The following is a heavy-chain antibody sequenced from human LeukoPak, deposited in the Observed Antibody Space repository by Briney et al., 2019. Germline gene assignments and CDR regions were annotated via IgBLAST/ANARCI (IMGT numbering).Heavy chain of an antibody. J-gene: IGHJ4*02. D-gene: IGHD6-19*01. CDR1: GGSISSISYY. CDR2: IYYSGST. Sequence: SETLSLTCTVSGGSISSISYYWGWIRQPPGKGLEWIGSIYYSGSTYYNPSLKSRVTISVDTSKNQFSLKLSSVTAADTAVYYCARDFDGFSGRVPFDYWGQGTLVTVSS. V-gene: IGHV4-39*07. CDR3: ARDFDGFSGRVPFDY.